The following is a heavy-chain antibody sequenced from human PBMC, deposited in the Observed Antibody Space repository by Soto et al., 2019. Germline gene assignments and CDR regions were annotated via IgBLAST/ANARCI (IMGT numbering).Heavy chain of an antibody. CDR1: GYTFTGYY. J-gene: IGHJ6*02. D-gene: IGHD3-9*01. CDR3: ARDRVFEITIPPSGMDF. V-gene: IGHV1-2*04. CDR2: INPNSGGT. Sequence: ASVKVSCKASGYTFTGYYMHWVRQAPGQGLERMGWINPNSGGTNYAQKFQGWVTMTRDTSISTAYMELSRLRSDDTAVYYCARDRVFEITIPPSGMDFWGQGTSVIVSS.